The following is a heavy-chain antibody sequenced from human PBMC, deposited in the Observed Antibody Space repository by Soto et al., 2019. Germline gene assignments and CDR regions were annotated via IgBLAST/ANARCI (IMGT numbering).Heavy chain of an antibody. CDR1: GYTFTSYG. Sequence: ASVKVSCKASGYTFTSYGISWVRQAPGQGLEWMGWISAYNGNTNYAQKLQGRVTMTTDTSKSTAYMELRSLRSDDTAVYYCARGWFWNGSSWYYYYYYMDVWGKGTTVTVSS. V-gene: IGHV1-18*01. D-gene: IGHD6-13*01. J-gene: IGHJ6*03. CDR2: ISAYNGNT. CDR3: ARGWFWNGSSWYYYYYYMDV.